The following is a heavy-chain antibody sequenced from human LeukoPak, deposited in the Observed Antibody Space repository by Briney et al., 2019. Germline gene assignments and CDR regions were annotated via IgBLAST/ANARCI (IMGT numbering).Heavy chain of an antibody. Sequence: GGSLRLSCAASGFTFSNHAMSWVRQAPGKGLEWVSVISGGGGSTYYADSVKGRFTISRDDSKNTLSLQMSSLRAEDTAVYYCAKVRASGWYQVDAFDIWGQGTMVTVSS. D-gene: IGHD6-19*01. CDR3: AKVRASGWYQVDAFDI. CDR1: GFTFSNHA. V-gene: IGHV3-23*01. CDR2: ISGGGGST. J-gene: IGHJ3*02.